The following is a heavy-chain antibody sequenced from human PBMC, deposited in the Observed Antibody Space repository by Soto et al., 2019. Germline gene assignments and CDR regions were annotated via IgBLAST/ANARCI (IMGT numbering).Heavy chain of an antibody. J-gene: IGHJ4*02. Sequence: ASVKVSCKVSGYTLTELSMHWVRQAPGKGLEWMGGFDPEDGETIYAQKFQGRVTMTEDTSTDTAYMELSSLRSEDTAVYYCARRLGYCSSTSCSSYFDYWGQGTLVTVSS. D-gene: IGHD2-2*01. V-gene: IGHV1-24*01. CDR2: FDPEDGET. CDR1: GYTLTELS. CDR3: ARRLGYCSSTSCSSYFDY.